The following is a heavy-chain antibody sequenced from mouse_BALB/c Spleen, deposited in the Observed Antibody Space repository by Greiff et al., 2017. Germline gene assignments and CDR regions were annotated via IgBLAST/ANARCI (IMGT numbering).Heavy chain of an antibody. D-gene: IGHD2-14*01. CDR3: ARSGGYRYDGFAY. CDR1: GFTFSSYT. V-gene: IGHV5-9*03. CDR2: ISSGGGNT. Sequence: EVQLVESGGGLVKPGGSLKLSCAASGFTFSSYTMSWVRQTPEKRLEWVATISSGGGNTYYPDSVKGRFTISRDNAKNNLYLQMSSLRSEDTALYYCARSGGYRYDGFAYWGQGTLVTVSA. J-gene: IGHJ3*01.